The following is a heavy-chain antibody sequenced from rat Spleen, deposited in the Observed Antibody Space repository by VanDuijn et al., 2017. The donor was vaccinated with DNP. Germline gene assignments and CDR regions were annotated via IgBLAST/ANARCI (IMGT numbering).Heavy chain of an antibody. CDR2: IHTGVSTT. CDR3: TRQDPFDY. J-gene: IGHJ2*01. V-gene: IGHV5S14*01. Sequence: EVQLVESGGGLVQPGKSLKLSCAASGFSFNKYGMAWVRQTPTKGLEWVASIHTGVSTTYYRDSVKGRFTISRDNAKNTQYLQMDSLRSEDTATYYCTRQDPFDYWGQGVMVTVSS. CDR1: GFSFNKYG.